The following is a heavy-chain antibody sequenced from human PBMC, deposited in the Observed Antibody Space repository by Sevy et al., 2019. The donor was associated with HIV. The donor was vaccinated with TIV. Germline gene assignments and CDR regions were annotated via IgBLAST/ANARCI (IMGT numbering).Heavy chain of an antibody. CDR2: ISYDGNNQ. CDR3: ARDQGGP. V-gene: IGHV3-30-3*01. CDR1: GFTLSSYA. Sequence: GGSLRLSCAASGFTLSSYAMHWVRQAPGKGLEWVAVISYDGNNQYFGDSVKGRFSISRDTSKNTLFLQMNSLRTEDTAVYYCARDQGGPWGQGTLVTVSS. J-gene: IGHJ5*02. D-gene: IGHD3-16*01.